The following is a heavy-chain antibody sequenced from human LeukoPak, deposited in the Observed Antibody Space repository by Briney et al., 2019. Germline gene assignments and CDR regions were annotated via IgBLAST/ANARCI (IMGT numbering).Heavy chain of an antibody. CDR3: ARGRVAVAY. Sequence: GGSLRLSCEPSAFTLRRYWMSWVRQAPGKGLEWVASIKADGSEKYYVDSVKGRFTISRDNAQTSLYLQMNSLRAEDTAVYYCARGRVAVAYWGQGTLVTVSS. D-gene: IGHD6-19*01. CDR2: IKADGSEK. CDR1: AFTLRRYW. V-gene: IGHV3-7*04. J-gene: IGHJ4*02.